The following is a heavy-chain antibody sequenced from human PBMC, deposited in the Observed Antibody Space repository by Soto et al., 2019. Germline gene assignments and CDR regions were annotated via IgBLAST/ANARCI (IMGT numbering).Heavy chain of an antibody. CDR2: ISGSGGST. V-gene: IGHV3-23*01. Sequence: GGSLGLSCAASGFTFSSYAMSWVRQAPGKGLEWVSAISGSGGSTYYADSVKGRFTISRDNSKNTLYLQMNSLRAEDTAVYYCAKAPSPHLPAAEYNWFDPWGQGTLVTVSS. D-gene: IGHD2-2*01. CDR3: AKAPSPHLPAAEYNWFDP. CDR1: GFTFSSYA. J-gene: IGHJ5*02.